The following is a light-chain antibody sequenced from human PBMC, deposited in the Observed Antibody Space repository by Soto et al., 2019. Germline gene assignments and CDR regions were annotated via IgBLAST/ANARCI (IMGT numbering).Light chain of an antibody. CDR1: SSNIGRNT. J-gene: IGLJ7*01. CDR2: SSN. Sequence: QSVLTQPPSASGTPGQRVTISCSGSSSNIGRNTVNWYHQLPGTAPKLLIHSSNQRPSGVPDRFSGSKSGTSASLAISGLQSEDEGDYYCAAWDDGLSAYVFGSGTQLTVL. V-gene: IGLV1-44*01. CDR3: AAWDDGLSAYV.